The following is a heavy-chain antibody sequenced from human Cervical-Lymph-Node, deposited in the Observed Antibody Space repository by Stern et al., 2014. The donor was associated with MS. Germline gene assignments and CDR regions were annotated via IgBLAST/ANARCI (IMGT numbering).Heavy chain of an antibody. CDR2: IHYSWST. D-gene: IGHD6-13*01. V-gene: IGHV4-59*01. CDR1: GGSISTDY. Sequence: QVQLQESGPGLVKPSETLSLTCIFSGGSISTDYWSWVRQPPGKGLEHIGHIHYSWSTSYNPSFGIPVSISIDTAKNQISLMLSSVTAADTAVYYCASAGSNTPKGWFDPWGQGTLVTVSS. J-gene: IGHJ5*02. CDR3: ASAGSNTPKGWFDP.